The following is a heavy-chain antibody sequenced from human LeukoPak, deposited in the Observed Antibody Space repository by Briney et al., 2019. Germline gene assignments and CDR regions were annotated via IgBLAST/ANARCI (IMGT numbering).Heavy chain of an antibody. D-gene: IGHD1-14*01. J-gene: IGHJ4*02. CDR1: DGSFSAYY. CDR2: INHSGST. V-gene: IGHV4-34*01. CDR3: ARGNRPRRYFDY. Sequence: SETLSLTCAVYDGSFSAYYWSWIRQPPGKGLEWIGEINHSGSTNYNPSLKSRVTISVDTSKNQFSLKLSSVTAADTAVYYCARGNRPRRYFDYWGQGTLVTVSS.